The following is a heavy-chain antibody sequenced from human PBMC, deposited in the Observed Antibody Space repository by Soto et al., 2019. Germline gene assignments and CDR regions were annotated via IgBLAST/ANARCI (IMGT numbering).Heavy chain of an antibody. CDR1: GGTFSSYA. J-gene: IGHJ3*02. CDR2: IIPIFGTA. CDR3: ASPHFMAAAADDALDI. D-gene: IGHD6-13*01. Sequence: SVKVSCKASGGTFSSYAISWVRQAPGQGLEWMGGIIPIFGTANYAQKFQGRVTITADESTSTAYMELSSLRSEDTAVYYCASPHFMAAAADDALDIWDKGTMVTVS. V-gene: IGHV1-69*13.